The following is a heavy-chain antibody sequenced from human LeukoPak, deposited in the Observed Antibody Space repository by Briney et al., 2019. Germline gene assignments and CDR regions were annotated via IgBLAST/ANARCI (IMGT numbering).Heavy chain of an antibody. J-gene: IGHJ4*02. V-gene: IGHV3-23*01. CDR2: ISGSGGST. D-gene: IGHD2-15*01. CDR1: GFTFSSYA. CDR3: AKIYCSGGSCSDY. Sequence: GGSLRPSCAASGFTFSSYAMSWVRQAPGKGLEWVSAISGSGGSTYYADSVKGRFTISRDNSKNTLYLQMNSLRAEDTAVYYCAKIYCSGGSCSDYWGQGTLVTVSS.